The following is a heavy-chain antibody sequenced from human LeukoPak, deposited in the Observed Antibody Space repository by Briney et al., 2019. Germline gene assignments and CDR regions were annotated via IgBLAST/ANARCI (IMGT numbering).Heavy chain of an antibody. V-gene: IGHV3-21*04. J-gene: IGHJ4*02. Sequence: GGTLRHSCAASGFTFSSYSMNWVRQAPGKGLEWVSSISSSSSYIYYADSVKGRFTISRDNSKNTLYLQMNSLRAEDTAVYYCLPKPSYSSSTVGYWGQGTLVTVSS. CDR3: LPKPSYSSSTVGY. CDR1: GFTFSSYS. CDR2: ISSSSSYI. D-gene: IGHD6-6*01.